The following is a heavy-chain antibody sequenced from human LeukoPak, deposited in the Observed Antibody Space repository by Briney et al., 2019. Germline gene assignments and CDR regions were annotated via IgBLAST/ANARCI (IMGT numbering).Heavy chain of an antibody. CDR3: ARGGLGITNNNWYYWFDP. Sequence: SETLSLTCTVSGGSISSYYWSWIRQPPGKGLEWIGYIYYSGTTNYIPSLKSRVTILEDTSKNQFSLKLSSVTAADTAIYYRARGGLGITNNNWYYWFDPWGQGTLVTVSS. D-gene: IGHD3/OR15-3a*01. CDR2: IYYSGTT. J-gene: IGHJ5*02. V-gene: IGHV4-59*01. CDR1: GGSISSYY.